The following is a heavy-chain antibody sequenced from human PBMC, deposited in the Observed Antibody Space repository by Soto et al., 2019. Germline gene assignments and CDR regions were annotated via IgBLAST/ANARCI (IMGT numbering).Heavy chain of an antibody. Sequence: GGSLRLSCAASGFTFSSYAMSWVRQAPGKGLEWVSAISGSGGSTYYADSVKGRFTISRDNSKNTLYLQMNSLRAEDTAVYYCAKVHLYYDFWSGYGDYYGMDVWGQGTTVTSP. D-gene: IGHD3-3*01. CDR3: AKVHLYYDFWSGYGDYYGMDV. CDR1: GFTFSSYA. CDR2: ISGSGGST. J-gene: IGHJ6*02. V-gene: IGHV3-23*01.